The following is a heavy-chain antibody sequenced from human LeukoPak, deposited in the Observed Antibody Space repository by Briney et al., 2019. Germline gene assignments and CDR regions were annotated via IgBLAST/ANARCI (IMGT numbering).Heavy chain of an antibody. CDR3: AKLLHGYYFDY. J-gene: IGHJ4*02. D-gene: IGHD4-23*01. V-gene: IGHV3-53*01. Sequence: GGSLPLSCAASGFTVSSNYWSWVRQAPGQGLEWVSLIYSGGSTYYTDSVMGRFTISRDNSKNTLYLQMNSLRADDTAVYYCAKLLHGYYFDYWGQGALVTVSS. CDR1: GFTVSSNY. CDR2: IYSGGST.